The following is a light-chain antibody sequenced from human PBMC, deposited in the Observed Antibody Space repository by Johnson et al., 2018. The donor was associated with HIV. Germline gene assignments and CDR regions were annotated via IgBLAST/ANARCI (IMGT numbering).Light chain of an antibody. CDR3: ATWDRSLSAGGV. Sequence: QSVLTQPPSVSAAPGQKVTISCSGSDSNIGDNYVSWYRHLPGTAPKLLIYENTQRPSGIPDRFSGSKSGASATLGITGLQTGDEADYYCATWDRSLSAGGVFGTGTKVTVL. CDR2: ENT. V-gene: IGLV1-51*02. J-gene: IGLJ1*01. CDR1: DSNIGDNY.